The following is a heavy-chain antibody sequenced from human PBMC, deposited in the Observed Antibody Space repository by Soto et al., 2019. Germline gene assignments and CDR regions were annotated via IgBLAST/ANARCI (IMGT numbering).Heavy chain of an antibody. J-gene: IGHJ4*02. CDR3: ARVLDTIIDY. Sequence: SETLSLTCTVSGGSISSGGYYWSWIHQHPGKGPEWIGYIYYSGSTYYNPSLKSRVTISVDTSKNQFSLKLSSVTAADTAVYYCARVLDTIIDYWGQGTLVTVSS. CDR1: GGSISSGGYY. D-gene: IGHD5-18*01. V-gene: IGHV4-31*03. CDR2: IYYSGST.